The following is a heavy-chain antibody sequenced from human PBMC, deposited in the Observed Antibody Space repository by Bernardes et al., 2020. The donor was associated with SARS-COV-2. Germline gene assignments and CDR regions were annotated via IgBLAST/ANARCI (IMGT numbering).Heavy chain of an antibody. CDR1: GFTFRNSA. CDR3: MTGSSGTNGEGH. Sequence: GRTLRLSCAVSGFTFRNSAMTWVHQAPGKGLESVYAISHDGVIAHYADFVKGRFTISRDNSKNMVYLQMKSLRAEDTALYYCMTGSSGTNGEGHWGQGTLVTVAS. D-gene: IGHD1-1*01. J-gene: IGHJ4*02. CDR2: ISHDGVIA. V-gene: IGHV3-23*01.